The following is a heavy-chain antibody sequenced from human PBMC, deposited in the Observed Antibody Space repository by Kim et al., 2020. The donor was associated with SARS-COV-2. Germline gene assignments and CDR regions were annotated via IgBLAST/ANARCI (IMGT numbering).Heavy chain of an antibody. Sequence: NPSLKRRVTISVDTSKNQFSLKLSSVTAADTAVYYCASSVRGIPTAGYFDYWGQGTLVTVSS. J-gene: IGHJ4*02. V-gene: IGHV4-59*01. CDR3: ASSVRGIPTAGYFDY. D-gene: IGHD6-19*01.